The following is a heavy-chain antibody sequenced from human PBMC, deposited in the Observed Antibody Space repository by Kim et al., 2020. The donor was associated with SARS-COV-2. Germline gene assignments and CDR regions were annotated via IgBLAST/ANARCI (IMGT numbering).Heavy chain of an antibody. CDR3: ARVGLSSSSNWFDP. D-gene: IGHD6-6*01. J-gene: IGHJ5*02. V-gene: IGHV4-39*01. Sequence: NPSLKSRVTISVDTSKNQFSLKLSSVTAADTAVYYCARVGLSSSSNWFDPWGQGTLVTVSS.